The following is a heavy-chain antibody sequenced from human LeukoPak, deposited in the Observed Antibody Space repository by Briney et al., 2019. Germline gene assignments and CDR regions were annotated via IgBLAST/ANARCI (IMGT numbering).Heavy chain of an antibody. CDR1: GYTFTSYT. CDR2: INTNTGNP. CDR3: ARDRRMLGCYSDY. V-gene: IGHV7-4-1*02. D-gene: IGHD2-15*01. J-gene: IGHJ4*02. Sequence: GASVKVSCKASGYTFTSYTMNWVRQAPGQGLEGMGWINTNTGNPTYAQAFTGRFLFSLDTSVSTAYLQISSLKAEDTAVYYCARDRRMLGCYSDYWGQGTLVTVSS.